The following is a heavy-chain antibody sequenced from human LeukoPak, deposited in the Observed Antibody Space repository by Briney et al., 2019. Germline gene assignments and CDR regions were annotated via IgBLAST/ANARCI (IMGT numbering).Heavy chain of an antibody. CDR2: IYPGDSDT. CDR3: ARHPVPYYYDSSGYYYSGDNWFDP. Sequence: GESLKISCKGSGYSFTSYWIGWVRQMPGEGLEWMGIIYPGDSDTRYSPSFQGQVTISADKSISTAYLQWSSLKASDTAMYYCARHPVPYYYDSSGYYYSGDNWFDPWGQGTLVTVSS. V-gene: IGHV5-51*01. J-gene: IGHJ5*02. CDR1: GYSFTSYW. D-gene: IGHD3-22*01.